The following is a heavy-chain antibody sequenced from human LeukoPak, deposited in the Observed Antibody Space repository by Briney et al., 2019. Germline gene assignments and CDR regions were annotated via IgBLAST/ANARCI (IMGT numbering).Heavy chain of an antibody. CDR2: ISGSGGST. D-gene: IGHD3-22*01. CDR3: AKDRRTTYYYDSSGPQYAFDI. V-gene: IGHV3-23*01. CDR1: GFTFSSYA. Sequence: GSLRLSCAASGFTFSSYAMSWVRQAPGKGLEWVSAISGSGGSTYYADSVKGRFTISRDNSKNTLYLQMNSLRAEDTAVYYCAKDRRTTYYYDSSGPQYAFDIWGQGTMVTVSS. J-gene: IGHJ3*02.